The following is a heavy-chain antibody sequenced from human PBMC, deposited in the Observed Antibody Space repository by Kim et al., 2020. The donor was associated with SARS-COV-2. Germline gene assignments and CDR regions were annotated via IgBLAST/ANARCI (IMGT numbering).Heavy chain of an antibody. D-gene: IGHD3-10*01. J-gene: IGHJ6*02. CDR3: ASGRITMVRGASDYGMDV. Sequence: GGSLRLSCAASGFTFSRYNMNWVRQAPGKGLEWVSSISGSSSYIYFADSVKGRFTISRDNAKNSLYLQMNSLRAEDTAVYYCASGRITMVRGASDYGMDVWGQGTTVTVSS. CDR1: GFTFSRYN. V-gene: IGHV3-21*01. CDR2: ISGSSSYI.